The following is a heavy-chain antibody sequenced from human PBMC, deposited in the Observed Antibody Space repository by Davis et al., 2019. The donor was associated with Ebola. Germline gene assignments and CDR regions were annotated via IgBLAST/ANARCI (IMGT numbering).Heavy chain of an antibody. CDR2: IYPSGST. D-gene: IGHD2-15*01. CDR1: GGSISSSNW. Sequence: SETLSLTCAVSGGSISSSNWWSWVRQPPGKGLEWIGEIYPSGSTNYNPSLKSRVTISVDRSKNQFSLKLNSVTAADTAVYYCARGYCSGGSCYEYYYGMDVWGKGTTVTVSS. V-gene: IGHV4-4*02. J-gene: IGHJ6*04. CDR3: ARGYCSGGSCYEYYYGMDV.